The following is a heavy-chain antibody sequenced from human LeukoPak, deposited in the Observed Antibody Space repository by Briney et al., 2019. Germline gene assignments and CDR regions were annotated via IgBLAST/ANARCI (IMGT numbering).Heavy chain of an antibody. CDR2: ISTSSIYI. CDR1: GFTFSTYS. Sequence: GGSLRLSCAASGFTFSTYSMNWLCQAPGKGLEWISFISTSSIYIYYADSVKGRFTISRDNARNSLYLQMNSLRAEDTAVYYCARGEWSSSPFDYWGQGTLVTVSS. J-gene: IGHJ4*02. CDR3: ARGEWSSSPFDY. D-gene: IGHD6-6*01. V-gene: IGHV3-21*01.